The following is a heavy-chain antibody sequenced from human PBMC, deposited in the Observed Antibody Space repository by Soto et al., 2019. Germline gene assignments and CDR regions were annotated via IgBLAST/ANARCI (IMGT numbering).Heavy chain of an antibody. J-gene: IGHJ4*02. CDR3: ARGLYSSSGCGY. CDR2: IYHSGTT. D-gene: IGHD6-13*01. CDR1: GDSITSIYH. V-gene: IGHV4-38-2*02. Sequence: SETLSLTCTVSGDSITSIYHWAWIRQPPGRGLEWVASIYHSGTTYYNPSLKSRVTISVDTSKNQFSLKLSSVTAADTAVYYCARGLYSSSGCGYWGQGTLVTVSS.